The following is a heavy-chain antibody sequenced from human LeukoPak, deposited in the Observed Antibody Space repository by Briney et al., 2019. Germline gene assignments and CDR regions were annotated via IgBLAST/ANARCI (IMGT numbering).Heavy chain of an antibody. Sequence: GESLKTSCKGSGYSFTSYWISWVRQMPGKGLEWMGRIDPSDSYTNYSPSFQGHVTISADKSISTAYLQWSSLKASDTAMYYCARQYHSGYVTDYWGQGTLVTVSS. CDR2: IDPSDSYT. CDR1: GYSFTSYW. V-gene: IGHV5-10-1*01. CDR3: ARQYHSGYVTDY. D-gene: IGHD5-12*01. J-gene: IGHJ4*02.